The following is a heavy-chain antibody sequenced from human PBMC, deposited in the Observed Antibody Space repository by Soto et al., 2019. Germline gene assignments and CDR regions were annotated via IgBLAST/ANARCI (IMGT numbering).Heavy chain of an antibody. CDR3: AKDLGGQRVVGYFDY. CDR2: ISGSGGSA. V-gene: IGHV3-23*01. Sequence: GGSLRLSCAASGFTFSSYAMSWVRQAPGKGLEWVSAISGSGGSAYYADSVKGRFTISRDNSKNTLYLQMNSLRAEDTAVYYCAKDLGGQRVVGYFDYWGQGTLVTVSS. D-gene: IGHD6-13*01. J-gene: IGHJ4*02. CDR1: GFTFSSYA.